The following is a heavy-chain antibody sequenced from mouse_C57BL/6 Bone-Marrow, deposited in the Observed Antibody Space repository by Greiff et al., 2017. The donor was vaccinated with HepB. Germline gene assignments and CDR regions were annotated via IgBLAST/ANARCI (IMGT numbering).Heavy chain of an antibody. CDR3: ARNGGSYSWFAY. CDR2: IWSGGST. V-gene: IGHV2-2*01. D-gene: IGHD1-1*02. J-gene: IGHJ3*01. Sequence: VKLQESGPGLVQPSQSLSITCTVSGFSLTSYGVHWVRQSPGKGLEWLGVIWSGGSTDYNAAFISRLSISKDNSKSQVFFKMNSLQADDTAIYYCARNGGSYSWFAYWGQGTLVTVSA. CDR1: GFSLTSYG.